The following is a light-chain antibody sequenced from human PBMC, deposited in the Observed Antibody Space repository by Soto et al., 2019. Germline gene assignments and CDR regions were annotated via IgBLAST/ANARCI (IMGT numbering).Light chain of an antibody. Sequence: EIVMTQSPATLSGSPGERATLSCRASQSVSTNLAWYQQKPGQAPRLLIYGASTRATGIPARFSGSGSGTEFSLPISSVKSDDFGVYYWHEDNNRRPWTFGHGTKV. J-gene: IGKJ1*01. CDR3: HEDNNRRPWT. CDR1: QSVSTN. V-gene: IGKV3-15*01. CDR2: GAS.